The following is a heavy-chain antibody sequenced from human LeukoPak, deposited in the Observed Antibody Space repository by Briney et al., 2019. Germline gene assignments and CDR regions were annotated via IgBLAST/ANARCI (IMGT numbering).Heavy chain of an antibody. CDR1: GYTFTRYY. CDR2: INPNSGGT. D-gene: IGHD6-13*01. Sequence: ASVKVSCKASGYTFTRYYMHWVRQAPGQGLEWMGWINPNSGGTNYAQKFQGRVTMTRNTSISTAYMELSSLRSEDTAVYYCARGSGYTRGWAYFDYWGQGILVTVSS. V-gene: IGHV1-2*02. CDR3: ARGSGYTRGWAYFDY. J-gene: IGHJ4*02.